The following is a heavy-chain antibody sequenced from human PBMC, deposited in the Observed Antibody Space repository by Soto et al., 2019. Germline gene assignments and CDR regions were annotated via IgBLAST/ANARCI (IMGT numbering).Heavy chain of an antibody. D-gene: IGHD3-16*01. CDR3: TTAHYYDDIWGTTEVAFDI. V-gene: IGHV3-15*01. CDR1: GFTFSNAW. J-gene: IGHJ3*02. Sequence: GGSLRLSCAASGFTFSNAWMSWVRQAPGKGLEWVGRIKSKTDGGATEHAAPVKGRLTSSRDDSKNTLYLQMNSLKTGDTAVYYCTTAHYYDDIWGTTEVAFDIWGQGTMVTVSS. CDR2: IKSKTDGGAT.